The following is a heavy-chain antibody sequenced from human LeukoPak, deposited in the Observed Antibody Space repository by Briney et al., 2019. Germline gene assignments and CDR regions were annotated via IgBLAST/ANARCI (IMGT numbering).Heavy chain of an antibody. Sequence: PSETLSLTCAVSGYSTSSGYYWGWIRQPPGKGLEWIGSIYHSGSTYYNPSLKSRVTISVDTSKNQFSLKLSSVTAADTAVYYCARLDIEYSSSTTTFDIWGQGTMVTVSS. D-gene: IGHD6-6*01. CDR2: IYHSGST. CDR3: ARLDIEYSSSTTTFDI. V-gene: IGHV4-38-2*01. CDR1: GYSTSSGYY. J-gene: IGHJ3*02.